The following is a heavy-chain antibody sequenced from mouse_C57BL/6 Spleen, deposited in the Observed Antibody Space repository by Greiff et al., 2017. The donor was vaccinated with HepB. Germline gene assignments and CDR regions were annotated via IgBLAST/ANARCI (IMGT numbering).Heavy chain of an antibody. CDR2: IDPENGDT. Sequence: EVQLQQSGAELVRPGASVKLSCTASGFNIKDDYLHWVKQRPEQGLEWIGWIDPENGDTEYASKFQGKATITADTSSNTAYLQLSSLTSEDTAVYYCTRVCYDEGWGQGTSVTVSS. CDR1: GFNIKDDY. CDR3: TRVCYDEG. D-gene: IGHD2-12*01. J-gene: IGHJ4*01. V-gene: IGHV14-4*01.